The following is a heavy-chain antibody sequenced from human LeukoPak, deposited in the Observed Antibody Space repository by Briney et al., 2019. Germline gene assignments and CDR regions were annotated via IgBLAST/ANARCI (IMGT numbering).Heavy chain of an antibody. V-gene: IGHV4-34*01. CDR3: ARDGIGGNPPFDY. Sequence: SETLSLTCAVYGGSFSGYYWGWIRQPPGKGLEWIGEINHSGSTNYNPSLKSRVTISVDTSKNQFSLKLSSVTAADTAVYYCARDGIGGNPPFDYWGQGTLVTVSS. J-gene: IGHJ4*02. D-gene: IGHD4-23*01. CDR1: GGSFSGYY. CDR2: INHSGST.